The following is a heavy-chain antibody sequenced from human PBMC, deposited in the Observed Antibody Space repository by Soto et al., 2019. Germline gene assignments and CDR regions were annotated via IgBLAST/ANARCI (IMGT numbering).Heavy chain of an antibody. D-gene: IGHD3-9*01. V-gene: IGHV3-74*01. CDR3: AGGGDTGLDY. J-gene: IGHJ4*02. CDR1: GFTLSNSW. Sequence: EVQLVESGGVLVEPGGSLRLSCAASGFTLSNSWMHWVRQAPGQGLMWLSHISSGEITNYADSVKGRFTISRDNARNTLHQKMNSLRAEDTAGYYCAGGGDTGLDYWGQGTLVTVSS. CDR2: ISSGEIT.